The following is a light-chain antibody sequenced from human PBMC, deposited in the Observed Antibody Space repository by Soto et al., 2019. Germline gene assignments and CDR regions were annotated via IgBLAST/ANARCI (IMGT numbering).Light chain of an antibody. CDR1: QIVSSNV. J-gene: IGKJ2*01. CDR2: GAS. CDR3: QHYGSSPHA. Sequence: EIVLTQSPGTLSLSPGERATLSCRASQIVSSNVLAWVQQKPGQAPRLLVYGASSRATGIPVQSSGSGSGTEFPVPITRLEHEDLGVYFCQHYGSSPHAFGQGTRWRSN. V-gene: IGKV3-20*01.